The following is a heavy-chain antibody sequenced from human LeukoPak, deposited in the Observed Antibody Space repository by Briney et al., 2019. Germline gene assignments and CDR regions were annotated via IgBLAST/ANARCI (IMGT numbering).Heavy chain of an antibody. CDR2: ISSNGGST. CDR1: GFTFSTNA. V-gene: IGHV3-64*01. CDR3: ASSPPTGTTWYFDL. D-gene: IGHD1-7*01. J-gene: IGHJ2*01. Sequence: GGSLRLSCAASGFTFSTNAMHWVRQAPGKGLEYVSGISSNGGSTYYANSVKGRFTISRDNSENTLYLQMGSLRAEDMAVYYCASSPPTGTTWYFDLWGRGTLVTVSS.